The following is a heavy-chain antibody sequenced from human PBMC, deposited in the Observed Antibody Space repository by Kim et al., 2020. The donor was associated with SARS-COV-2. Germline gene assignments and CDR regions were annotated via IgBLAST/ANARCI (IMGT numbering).Heavy chain of an antibody. CDR2: ISYDGNNK. D-gene: IGHD6-13*01. CDR1: GFTLSRYG. J-gene: IGHJ5*02. V-gene: IGHV3-30*18. Sequence: GGSLRLSCAASGFTLSRYGMHWVRQAPGKGLEWVAVISYDGNNKYYVESVKGLFTISRDNAKNTLYLQMNSLSAEDTAVYYCAKEGTQLSSIWYGNCFDP. CDR3: AKEGTQLSSIWYGNCFDP.